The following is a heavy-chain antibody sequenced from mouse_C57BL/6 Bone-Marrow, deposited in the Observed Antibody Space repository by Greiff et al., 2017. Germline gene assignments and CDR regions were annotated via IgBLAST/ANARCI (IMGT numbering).Heavy chain of an antibody. CDR3: ARCRSTMVTTGRFDY. Sequence: QVQLQQPGAELVKPGASVKMSCKASGYTFTSYWITWVKQRPGQGLEWIGDIYPGSGSTNYNEKFKSKATLTVDTSSSTAYMQLSSLTSEDSAVYYCARCRSTMVTTGRFDYWGQGTTLTVSS. J-gene: IGHJ2*01. CDR2: IYPGSGST. CDR1: GYTFTSYW. D-gene: IGHD2-2*01. V-gene: IGHV1-55*01.